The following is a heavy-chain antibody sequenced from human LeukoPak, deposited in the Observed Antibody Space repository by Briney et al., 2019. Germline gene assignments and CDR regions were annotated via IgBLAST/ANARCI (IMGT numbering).Heavy chain of an antibody. J-gene: IGHJ4*02. CDR3: ARDMVVGATNYYFDY. D-gene: IGHD1-26*01. CDR2: INPSGGST. Sequence: ASVKVSCKASGYTFTSYGISWVRQAPGQGLEWMGIINPSGGSTSYAQKFQGRVTMTRDTSTSTVYMELSSLRSEDTAVYYCARDMVVGATNYYFDYWGQGTLVTVSS. CDR1: GYTFTSYG. V-gene: IGHV1-46*01.